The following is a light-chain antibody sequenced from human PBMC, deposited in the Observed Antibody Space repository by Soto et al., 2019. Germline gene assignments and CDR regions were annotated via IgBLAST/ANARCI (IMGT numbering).Light chain of an antibody. V-gene: IGLV7-43*01. Sequence: QTVVTQEPSLTVSPGGTVTLTCASSTGAVTSGYYPNWFQQKPGQAPRALIYSTDNKRSWTPARFSASPRGGKAALTLSGVQPEDEAEYYSLRYYGRTAEVFGGGTKVTVL. CDR1: TGAVTSGYY. J-gene: IGLJ2*01. CDR3: LRYYGRTAEV. CDR2: STD.